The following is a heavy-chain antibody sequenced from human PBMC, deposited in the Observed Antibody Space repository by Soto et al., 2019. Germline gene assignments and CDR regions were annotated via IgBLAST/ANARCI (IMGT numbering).Heavy chain of an antibody. D-gene: IGHD3-16*01. V-gene: IGHV1-2*02. CDR2: VNPDTGVA. CDR1: GYTFTDYF. CDR3: ARDPIRGGVPYFFVF. J-gene: IGHJ4*02. Sequence: GASVKVSCKASGYTFTDYFVHWVRLAPGQGLEWMGWVNPDTGVATFPQKFQGRVTVTRDASINTDYMELTHLTSDDTGIYYCARDPIRGGVPYFFVFWGRGTQVTVSS.